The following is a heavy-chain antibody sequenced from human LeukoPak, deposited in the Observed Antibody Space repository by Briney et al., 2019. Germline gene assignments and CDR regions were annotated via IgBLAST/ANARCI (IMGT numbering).Heavy chain of an antibody. CDR2: IYPGDSDT. CDR1: GYSFTSYW. J-gene: IGHJ4*02. CDR3: ARILPHSSSWYYFDY. V-gene: IGHV5-51*01. D-gene: IGHD6-13*01. Sequence: GESLKISCKGSGYSFTSYWIGWVRQMPGKGLEWMGIIYPGDSDTRYSPSFQGQVTISADKSISTAYLQWSSLKASDTAMYYCARILPHSSSWYYFDYWGQGTLVTVSS.